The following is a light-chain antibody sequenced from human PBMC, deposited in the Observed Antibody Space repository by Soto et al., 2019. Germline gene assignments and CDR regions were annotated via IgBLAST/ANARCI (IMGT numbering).Light chain of an antibody. J-gene: IGKJ1*01. CDR2: RAS. V-gene: IGKV1-5*03. Sequence: DIQMTQSPSPLSASVGDRVIITCRASQSIGSSLAWYQQKPGKAPKLLIYRASRLESGVPSRFSGSGSGTEFTLTSSSVQHDDFATYYCQQYDGYWTFGQGTKVEVK. CDR3: QQYDGYWT. CDR1: QSIGSS.